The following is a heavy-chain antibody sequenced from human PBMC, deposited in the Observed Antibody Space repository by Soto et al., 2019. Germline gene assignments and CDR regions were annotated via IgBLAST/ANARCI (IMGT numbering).Heavy chain of an antibody. V-gene: IGHV4-30-2*01. D-gene: IGHD3-3*01. J-gene: IGHJ4*02. Sequence: QLQLQQSGSGLVKPSQTLSLTCAVSGGSISSGAYSWSWMRQPPGKGLEWIVYIYHSGSTYYNPSLKSRVTMSVDRSKTQFSLNLTSVTAADTAMYYCARALLRFGIDYWGQGTLVTVSS. CDR2: IYHSGST. CDR3: ARALLRFGIDY. CDR1: GGSISSGAYS.